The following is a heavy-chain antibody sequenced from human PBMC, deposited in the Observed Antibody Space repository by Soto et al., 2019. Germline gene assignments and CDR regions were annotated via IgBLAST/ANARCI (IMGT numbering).Heavy chain of an antibody. CDR2: INPIGGRT. D-gene: IGHD6-13*01. CDR1: GYTFTSYY. CDR3: ASPRYSSSWNWFDP. V-gene: IGHV1-46*03. Sequence: QVQLVQSGAEVKKPGASVKVSCTASGYTFTSYYMPWVRQAPGQGREWMGIINPIGGRTSYAQKFQGRVIMARDTATSAVYMERSRLRSEDTAVYYCASPRYSSSWNWFDPWGQGTLVTVSS. J-gene: IGHJ5*02.